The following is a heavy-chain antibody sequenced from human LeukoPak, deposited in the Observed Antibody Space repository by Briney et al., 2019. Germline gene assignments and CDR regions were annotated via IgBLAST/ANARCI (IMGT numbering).Heavy chain of an antibody. D-gene: IGHD2-2*01. CDR3: ARHCSSTSCFDS. CDR1: GFTFNNNW. V-gene: IGHV3-74*01. J-gene: IGHJ5*01. Sequence: GGSLRLSCAASGFTFNNNWMHWVRQVPGKGLVWVSRINSDASSTSYADSVKGRFTISRDNAKNTLYLQMNSLRAEDTAVYYCARHCSSTSCFDSWGQEPWSPSPQ. CDR2: INSDASST.